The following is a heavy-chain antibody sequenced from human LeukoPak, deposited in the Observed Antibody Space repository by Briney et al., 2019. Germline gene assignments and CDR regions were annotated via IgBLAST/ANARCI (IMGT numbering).Heavy chain of an antibody. J-gene: IGHJ4*02. CDR2: ISAYNGNT. Sequence: ASVNVSCKASGYTFTSYGISWVRQSPGQGLEWMGWISAYNGNTNYAQKLQGRVTMTTDTSTSTAYMELRSLRSEDTAVYYCASKRQGHDFWSMDYWGQGTLVTVSS. CDR1: GYTFTSYG. CDR3: ASKRQGHDFWSMDY. D-gene: IGHD3-3*01. V-gene: IGHV1-18*01.